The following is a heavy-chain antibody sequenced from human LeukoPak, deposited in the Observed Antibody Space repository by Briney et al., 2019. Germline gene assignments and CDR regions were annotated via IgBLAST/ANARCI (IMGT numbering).Heavy chain of an antibody. CDR2: IQEDGKKE. CDR1: GFTFTKFW. D-gene: IGHD3-22*01. CDR3: ARDYYDSSGYGGLFGY. Sequence: GGSLRLSCEASGFTFTKFWMSWVRQAPGKELEWVANIQEDGKKENYVDSVRGRFTISRDNAKNSIYLQMNSLRVEDTAVYYCARDYYDSSGYGGLFGYWGQGTLVTVSS. J-gene: IGHJ4*02. V-gene: IGHV3-7*01.